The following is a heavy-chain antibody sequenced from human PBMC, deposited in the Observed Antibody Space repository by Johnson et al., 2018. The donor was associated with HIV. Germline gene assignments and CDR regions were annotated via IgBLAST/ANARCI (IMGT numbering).Heavy chain of an antibody. CDR1: GFTFSSYA. D-gene: IGHD6-19*01. J-gene: IGHJ3*02. CDR3: AKDPGRQWLVMCAFDI. CDR2: ISGSGGST. V-gene: IGHV3-23*04. Sequence: MQLVESGGGVVQPGRSLRLSCAASGFTFSSYAMSWVRQAPGKGLEWVSAISGSGGSTYYADSVKGRFTISRDNSKNTLYLQMNSLRAEDTAVYYCAKDPGRQWLVMCAFDIWGQGTMVTVSS.